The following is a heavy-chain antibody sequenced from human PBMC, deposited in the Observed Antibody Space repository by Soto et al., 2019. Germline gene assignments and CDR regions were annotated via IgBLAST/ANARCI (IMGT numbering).Heavy chain of an antibody. D-gene: IGHD3-9*01. J-gene: IGHJ5*01. Sequence: ASVKVSCKTSGYTYNRYGITWVRQAPGRGLELLGWISCYNHDTIYAQKVQGRLSMATDTSTSTAYMELRSLTSDDTAVYYCARVPIKPSENILSLASWARGPPAT. V-gene: IGHV1-18*01. CDR2: ISCYNHDT. CDR3: ARVPIKPSENILSLAS. CDR1: GYTYNRYG.